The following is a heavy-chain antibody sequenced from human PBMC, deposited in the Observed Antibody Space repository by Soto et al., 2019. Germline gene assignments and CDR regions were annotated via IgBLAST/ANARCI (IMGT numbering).Heavy chain of an antibody. J-gene: IGHJ4*02. CDR2: IWFDGSTT. CDR1: GFTFNNFG. CDR3: AKNHNYYDRSGHYYGDGGFDY. V-gene: IGHV3-33*03. D-gene: IGHD3-22*01. Sequence: QVHLTESGGGVVQPGRSLRLSCAASGFTFNNFGMHWVRQAPGKGLEWRAVIWFDGSTTYYADSVKGRCTISRDNSKNTLYLEINSLRADDTAVYYCAKNHNYYDRSGHYYGDGGFDYWGQGTRVTVSS.